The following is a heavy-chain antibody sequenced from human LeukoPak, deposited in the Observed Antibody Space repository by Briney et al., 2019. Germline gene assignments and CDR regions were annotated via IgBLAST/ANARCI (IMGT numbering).Heavy chain of an antibody. J-gene: IGHJ3*02. Sequence: SETLSLTCTVSGGSISSYYWSWIRQPPGKGLEWIGYIYYTGSTNYNPSLKSRVTISIDTSKNQFSLKLSSVTAADTAVYYCARDPPKYRAFDIWGQGTMVTVSS. CDR1: GGSISSYY. V-gene: IGHV4-59*01. D-gene: IGHD2/OR15-2a*01. CDR3: ARDPPKYRAFDI. CDR2: IYYTGST.